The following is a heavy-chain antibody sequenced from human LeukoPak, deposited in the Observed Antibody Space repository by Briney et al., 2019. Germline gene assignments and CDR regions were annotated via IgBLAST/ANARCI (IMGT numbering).Heavy chain of an antibody. V-gene: IGHV1-46*01. CDR2: INPSGGST. CDR1: GYIFTNNN. CDR3: ARDHGSAYYRAPRH. J-gene: IGHJ4*02. D-gene: IGHD3-10*01. Sequence: ASVKVSCKASGYIFTNNNMHWVRLAPGQGLEWMGTINPSGGSTTYAQKFQGRVTMTRDTSTSTVYMELSSLRSEDTAVYYCARDHGSAYYRAPRHWGQGTLVTVSS.